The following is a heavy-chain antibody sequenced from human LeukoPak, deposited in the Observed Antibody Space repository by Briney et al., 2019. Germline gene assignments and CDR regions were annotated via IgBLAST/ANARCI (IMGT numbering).Heavy chain of an antibody. D-gene: IGHD6-13*01. J-gene: IGHJ5*02. CDR3: ARESSYRQQLNGPPAEGMGGTGNWFDP. CDR1: GGSISSYY. Sequence: SETLSLTCTVSGGSISSYYWSWIRQPPGKGLEWIGYIYYSGSTNYNPSLKSRVTISVDTSKNQFSLKLSSVTAADTAVYYCARESSYRQQLNGPPAEGMGGTGNWFDPWGQGTLVTVSS. CDR2: IYYSGST. V-gene: IGHV4-59*01.